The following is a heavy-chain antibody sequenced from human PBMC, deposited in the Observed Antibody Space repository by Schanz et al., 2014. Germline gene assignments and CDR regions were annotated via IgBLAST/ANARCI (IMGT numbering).Heavy chain of an antibody. CDR1: GFTFRNYA. CDR3: AKELYSGSHYGWFDP. Sequence: VQLLESGGGLVQPGGSLKLSCSASGFTFRNYALSWVRQAPGKGLAWVSAISGSGGSTYYADSVKGRFTISRDNSNHTLNLQMNSLRADDTAVYYCAKELYSGSHYGWFDPWGQGTLVTVSS. D-gene: IGHD1-26*01. V-gene: IGHV3-23*01. J-gene: IGHJ5*02. CDR2: ISGSGGST.